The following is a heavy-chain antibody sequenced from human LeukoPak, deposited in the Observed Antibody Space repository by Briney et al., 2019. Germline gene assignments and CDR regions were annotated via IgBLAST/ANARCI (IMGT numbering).Heavy chain of an antibody. D-gene: IGHD6-13*01. V-gene: IGHV3-74*01. Sequence: GGSLRLSCAASGISVSNNYMAWVRQAPGRGLVWVSRLSSDGGSTNYADSVKGRFTTSRDNSKNTLYLQMNTLRTEDTAIYYCARSAAAGPFDYWGQGTLLTVSS. CDR1: GISVSNNY. J-gene: IGHJ4*02. CDR2: LSSDGGST. CDR3: ARSAAAGPFDY.